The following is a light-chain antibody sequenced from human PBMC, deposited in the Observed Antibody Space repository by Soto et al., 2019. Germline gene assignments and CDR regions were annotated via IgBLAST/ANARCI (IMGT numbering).Light chain of an antibody. CDR2: DAS. V-gene: IGKV3-11*01. CDR1: QSVSSY. Sequence: EIVLTQSPATLSLSPGERATLSCRASQSVSSYLAWYQQKPGQAPRLLIYDASNRATGIPARFSGSGSGTDFHRTISGLEPEDFAVYYCQQRSNWGHTFGGGTKVEIK. J-gene: IGKJ4*01. CDR3: QQRSNWGHT.